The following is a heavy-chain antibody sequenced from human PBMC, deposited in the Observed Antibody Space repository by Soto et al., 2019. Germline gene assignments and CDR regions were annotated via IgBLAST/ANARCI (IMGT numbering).Heavy chain of an antibody. D-gene: IGHD1-1*01. V-gene: IGHV3-7*01. CDR3: ATANTTYAFDM. CDR1: GLTFSTSW. Sequence: VQLVESGGGLVQPGESLRLSCTASGLTFSTSWLTWVRQAPGEGLEWVSNIHTAGNVQNYADSVKERFTISRDNAKNSVFLQMSCLRVEDTAAYYCATANTTYAFDMWGQGKMVTVSS. J-gene: IGHJ3*02. CDR2: IHTAGNVQ.